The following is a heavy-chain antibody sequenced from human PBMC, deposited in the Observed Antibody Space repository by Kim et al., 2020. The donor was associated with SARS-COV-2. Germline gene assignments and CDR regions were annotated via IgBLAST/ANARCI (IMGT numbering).Heavy chain of an antibody. D-gene: IGHD6-13*01. CDR2: ISSNGGST. J-gene: IGHJ4*02. V-gene: IGHV3-64D*09. Sequence: GGSLRLSCSASGFTFSSYAMHWVRQAPGKGLEYVSAISSNGGSTYYADSVKGRFTISRDNSKSTLYLQMSSLRAEDTAVYYCVKGESGIAAGLLGHWGQGTLVTVSS. CDR1: GFTFSSYA. CDR3: VKGESGIAAGLLGH.